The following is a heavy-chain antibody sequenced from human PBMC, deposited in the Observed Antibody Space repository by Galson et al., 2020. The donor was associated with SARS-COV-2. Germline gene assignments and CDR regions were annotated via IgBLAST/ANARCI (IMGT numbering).Heavy chain of an antibody. D-gene: IGHD3-10*01. CDR3: STGRLMVRGVIVAY. V-gene: IGHV3-15*01. CDR1: GFTFTNAW. Sequence: GGSLRLSCVASGFTFTNAWMRWARQAPGKGLEWVGRIKANTDGGTADFAASVEGRFSMSREDTKNMVFLQMNNLKPEDTAVYYCSTGRLMVRGVIVAYWGQGSLGTVSS. CDR2: IKANTDGGTA. J-gene: IGHJ4*02.